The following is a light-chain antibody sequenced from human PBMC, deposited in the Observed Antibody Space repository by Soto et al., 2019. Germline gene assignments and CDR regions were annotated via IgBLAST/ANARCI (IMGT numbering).Light chain of an antibody. CDR2: DDS. V-gene: IGLV3-21*02. Sequence: SYELTQPPSVSVAPGQTARITCEGNNIGSKSVHWYQQRPGQAPVLVLYDDSNRPSGIPERFSGSNSGSTATLTISSVEAGDEADYFCQVWDISSDQYLFGTGTKVTVL. J-gene: IGLJ1*01. CDR3: QVWDISSDQYL. CDR1: NIGSKS.